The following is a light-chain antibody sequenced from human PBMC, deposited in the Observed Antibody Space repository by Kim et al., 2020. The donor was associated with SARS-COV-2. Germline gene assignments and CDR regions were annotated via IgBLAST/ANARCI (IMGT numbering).Light chain of an antibody. CDR3: MQGLELYT. J-gene: IGKJ2*01. Sequence: IVMTQTPLSLSVTLGQPASISCKSNQSLLYTDGRTYLYWYLQKAGQSPHLLISELSSRFSGAPDRFSGGGSGTDFTLKISRVEAADVGVYYCMQGLELYTFGQGTKLEIK. CDR2: ELS. V-gene: IGKV2-29*02. CDR1: QSLLYTDGRTY.